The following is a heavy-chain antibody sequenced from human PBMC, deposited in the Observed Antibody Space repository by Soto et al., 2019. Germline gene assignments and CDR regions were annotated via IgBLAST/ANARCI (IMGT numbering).Heavy chain of an antibody. CDR3: ARGALTVATRFDP. V-gene: IGHV1-2*02. Sequence: PSVKVSCKASGYTFTDYYMNWVRQAPGQGLEWMGWINPNNGVTNYAQKFQGRVTMTRDTSISTAYMDLSRLRSDDTALYYCARGALTVATRFDPWGQGTQVTVSS. CDR1: GYTFTDYY. CDR2: INPNNGVT. J-gene: IGHJ5*02. D-gene: IGHD6-19*01.